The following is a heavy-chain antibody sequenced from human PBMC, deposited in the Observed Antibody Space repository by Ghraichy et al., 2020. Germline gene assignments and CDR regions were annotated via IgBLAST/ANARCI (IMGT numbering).Heavy chain of an antibody. J-gene: IGHJ4*02. D-gene: IGHD3-22*01. Sequence: ASVKVSCKASGYTFTSYGISWVRQAPGQGLEWMGWISAYNGNTNYAQKLQGRFTMTTNTSTSTAYMELRSLRSDDTAVYYCARDGYYYDSSGYYPDDYWGQGTLVTVSS. CDR1: GYTFTSYG. CDR3: ARDGYYYDSSGYYPDDY. CDR2: ISAYNGNT. V-gene: IGHV1-18*01.